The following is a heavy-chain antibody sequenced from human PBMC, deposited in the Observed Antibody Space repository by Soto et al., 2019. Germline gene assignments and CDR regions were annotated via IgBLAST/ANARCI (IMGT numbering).Heavy chain of an antibody. J-gene: IGHJ4*02. V-gene: IGHV4-59*01. Sequence: SETLSLTGTVSGGSISSYYCSWIRQPPGKGLEWIGYIYYSGSTNYNPSLKSRVTISVDTSKNQFSLKLSSVTAADTAVYYCARSYDFWSPYYFDYWGQGTLVTVSS. CDR3: ARSYDFWSPYYFDY. CDR1: GGSISSYY. CDR2: IYYSGST. D-gene: IGHD3-3*01.